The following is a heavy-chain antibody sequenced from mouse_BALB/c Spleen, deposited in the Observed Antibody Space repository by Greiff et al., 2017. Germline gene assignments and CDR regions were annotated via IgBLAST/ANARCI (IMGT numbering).Heavy chain of an antibody. Sequence: VKLQESGPELVKPGASVRISCKASGYTFTSYYIHWVKQRPGQGLEWIGWIYPGNVNTKYNEKFKGKATLTADKSSSTAYMQLSSLTSEDSAVYFCARRGYDYPYYAMDYWGQGTSVTVSS. D-gene: IGHD2-4*01. V-gene: IGHV1S56*01. CDR1: GYTFTSYY. J-gene: IGHJ4*01. CDR3: ARRGYDYPYYAMDY. CDR2: IYPGNVNT.